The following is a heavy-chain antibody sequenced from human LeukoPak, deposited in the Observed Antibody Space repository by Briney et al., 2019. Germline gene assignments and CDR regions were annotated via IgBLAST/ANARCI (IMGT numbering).Heavy chain of an antibody. CDR1: GFTFSSYA. D-gene: IGHD6-19*01. CDR3: AIHSSGWYFRNYFDY. J-gene: IGHJ4*02. Sequence: GGSLRLSCAASGFTFSSYAMSWVRQAPGKGLEWVSAISGSGGSTYYADSVKGRFTISRDNSKNTLYLQMNSLRAEDTAVYYCAIHSSGWYFRNYFDYWGQGTLVTVSS. CDR2: ISGSGGST. V-gene: IGHV3-23*01.